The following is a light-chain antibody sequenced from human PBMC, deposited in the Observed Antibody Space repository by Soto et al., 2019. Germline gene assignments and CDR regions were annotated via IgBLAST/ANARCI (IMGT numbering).Light chain of an antibody. V-gene: IGKV3D-20*01. CDR1: QSISGNY. CDR2: TAS. Sequence: EIVLTQSPATLSLSPGERATLSCGASQSISGNYIAWYQQKPGLAPRLLIYTASTRASGIPDRFSGSGSGTDFTLNISRLEPEDFAVYFCQQYVSIPRTFGQGTQVEI. CDR3: QQYVSIPRT. J-gene: IGKJ1*01.